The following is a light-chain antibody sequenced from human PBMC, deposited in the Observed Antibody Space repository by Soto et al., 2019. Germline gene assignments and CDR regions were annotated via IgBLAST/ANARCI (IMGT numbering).Light chain of an antibody. Sequence: DIQMTQSPSSLSASVVDRVTITCRASQRISSYLNWYQQKPGKAPELLIYAASNLQSEVPSRFRGSGSGTDFTLTISSLQPEDFATYYCQQSYSTPLTFGGGTKVDI. CDR1: QRISSY. J-gene: IGKJ4*01. CDR3: QQSYSTPLT. V-gene: IGKV1-39*01. CDR2: AAS.